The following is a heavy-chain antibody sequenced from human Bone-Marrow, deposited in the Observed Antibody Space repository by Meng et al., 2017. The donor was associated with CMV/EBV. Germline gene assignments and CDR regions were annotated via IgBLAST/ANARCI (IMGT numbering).Heavy chain of an antibody. J-gene: IGHJ5*02. CDR1: GGTFSSYT. CDR3: ARDRPDSSSWYWFDP. V-gene: IGHV1-69*04. CDR2: IIPILGIA. D-gene: IGHD6-13*01. Sequence: SVKVSCKASGGTFSSYTISWVRQAPGQGLEWMGRIIPILGIANYAQKFQGRVTITADKSTSTAYMELSSLRSEDTAVYYCARDRPDSSSWYWFDPWGQGNLVNVAS.